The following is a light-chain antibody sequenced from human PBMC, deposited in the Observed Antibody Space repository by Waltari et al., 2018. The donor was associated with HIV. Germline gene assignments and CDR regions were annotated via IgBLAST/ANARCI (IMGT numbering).Light chain of an antibody. CDR2: EVN. CDR1: SSDLGGYNF. CDR3: SSYTSSGTWV. J-gene: IGLJ3*02. Sequence: QSALTQPASVSGSPGQSITISCTGTSSDLGGYNFVSWYQQHPGEAPKLMIYEVNNRPSGLSYRFSASKSDNTASLTISGLQAEDEADYYCSSYTSSGTWVFGGGTKLHVL. V-gene: IGLV2-14*03.